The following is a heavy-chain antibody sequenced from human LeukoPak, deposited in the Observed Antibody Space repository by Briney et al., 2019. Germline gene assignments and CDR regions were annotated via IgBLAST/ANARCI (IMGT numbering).Heavy chain of an antibody. J-gene: IGHJ4*02. Sequence: GGTLGLSCAASGFTFSSYDMSWVRQAPGEGLEWVSGISAGGGTIYYTDSVKGRFTISRDNSKNMLDLQMNSLRAEDTAVYYCAKDRARAAAGFFDFWGQGTLVTVSS. CDR3: AKDRARAAAGFFDF. D-gene: IGHD6-13*01. CDR2: ISAGGGTI. CDR1: GFTFSSYD. V-gene: IGHV3-23*01.